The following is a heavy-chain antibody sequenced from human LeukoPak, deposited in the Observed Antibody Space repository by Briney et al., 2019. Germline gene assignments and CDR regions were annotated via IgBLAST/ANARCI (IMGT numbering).Heavy chain of an antibody. J-gene: IGHJ4*02. CDR3: ARGDAGTQWIQLWLGVY. Sequence: GASVKVSCKASGYTFTGYYMHWVRQAPGQGLEWMGWINPNSGGTNYAQKFQGRVTMTRDTSISTAYMELSRLRSDDTAVYYCARGDAGTQWIQLWLGVYWGQGTLVTVSS. CDR1: GYTFTGYY. CDR2: INPNSGGT. V-gene: IGHV1-2*02. D-gene: IGHD5-18*01.